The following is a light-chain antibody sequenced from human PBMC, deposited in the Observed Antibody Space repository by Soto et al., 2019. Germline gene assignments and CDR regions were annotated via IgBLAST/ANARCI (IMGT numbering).Light chain of an antibody. Sequence: DIQMTQSPSSLSASVGDRVTITCQASQDINNYLTWYQQKPGKAPKLLIFDAFKLDTGVPSRLSGGGSGTDFTFTITSLQPDDIATYFCQQYDSLPPTFGGGTRVEI. CDR2: DAF. CDR3: QQYDSLPPT. V-gene: IGKV1-33*01. J-gene: IGKJ4*02. CDR1: QDINNY.